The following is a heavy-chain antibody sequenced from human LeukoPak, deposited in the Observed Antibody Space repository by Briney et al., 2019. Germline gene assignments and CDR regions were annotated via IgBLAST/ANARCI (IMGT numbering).Heavy chain of an antibody. J-gene: IGHJ6*02. V-gene: IGHV4-59*08. CDR2: IYSSGST. CDR3: ARHLRLPASDYFYYGVDV. D-gene: IGHD3-16*01. Sequence: PSETLSLTCTVSGGSISGYYWTWIRQPPGKGLEWIGYIYSSGSTNYNPALKSRVTILLDTSKNQFSLKLNSVTAADTAVYYCARHLRLPASDYFYYGVDVWGPGTTVTVSS. CDR1: GGSISGYY.